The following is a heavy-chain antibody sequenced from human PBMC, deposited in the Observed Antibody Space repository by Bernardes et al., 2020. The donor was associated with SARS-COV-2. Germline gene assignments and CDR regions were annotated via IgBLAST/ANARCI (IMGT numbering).Heavy chain of an antibody. J-gene: IGHJ4*02. CDR2: IYGGNGNT. V-gene: IGHV1-3*01. D-gene: IGHD3-9*01. CDR1: GYMFSNYN. CDR3: VRDPPADILTGPPDY. Sequence: ASVKVSCKASGYMFSNYNMHWVRQAPGKRLEWMGWIYGGNGNTKYSENFQDRVTITRDTSASTAYMDWSSLRFEDTAVYYCVRDPPADILTGPPDYWCQGTLVTVSS.